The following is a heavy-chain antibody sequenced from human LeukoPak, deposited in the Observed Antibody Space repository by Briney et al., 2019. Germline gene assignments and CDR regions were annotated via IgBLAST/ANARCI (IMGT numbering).Heavy chain of an antibody. D-gene: IGHD3-22*01. CDR3: ARADSSGYSRYAFDI. CDR1: GGSISSYY. J-gene: IGHJ3*02. Sequence: SETLSLTCTVSGGSISSYYWSWIRQPPGKGLEWIGYIYYSGGTNYNPSLKSRVTISVDTSKNQFSLKLSSVTAADTAVYYCARADSSGYSRYAFDIWGQGTMVTVSS. V-gene: IGHV4-59*01. CDR2: IYYSGGT.